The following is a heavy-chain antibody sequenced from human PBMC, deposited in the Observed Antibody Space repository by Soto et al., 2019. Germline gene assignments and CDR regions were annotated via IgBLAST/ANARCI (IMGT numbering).Heavy chain of an antibody. CDR2: IIPIFGTA. V-gene: IGHV1-69*13. CDR3: AREERDDSRNWFDP. Sequence: SVKVSCKASGGTFSSYAISWVRQAPGQGLEWMGGIIPIFGTANYAQKFQGRVTITADESTSTAYMELSSLRSEDTAVYYCAREERDDSRNWFDPWGQGTLVTVSS. CDR1: GGTFSSYA. D-gene: IGHD3-22*01. J-gene: IGHJ5*02.